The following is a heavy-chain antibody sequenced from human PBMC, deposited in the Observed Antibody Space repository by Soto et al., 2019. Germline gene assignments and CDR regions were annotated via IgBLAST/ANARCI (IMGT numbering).Heavy chain of an antibody. CDR2: ISSSSSYI. D-gene: IGHD3-10*01. J-gene: IGHJ3*02. V-gene: IGHV3-21*01. CDR1: GFTFSISS. CDR3: ARDSLRLYYYGSGSRRAASDI. Sequence: AGSLRLSCASSGFTFSISSVNLSFQAQGKGLEWVSSISSSSSYIYYADSVKGRFTISRDNAKNSLYLQMNSLRAEDTAVYYCARDSLRLYYYGSGSRRAASDIWGQGTMVTVSS.